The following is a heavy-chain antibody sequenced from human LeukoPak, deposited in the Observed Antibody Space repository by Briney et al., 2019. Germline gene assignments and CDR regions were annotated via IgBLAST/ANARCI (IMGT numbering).Heavy chain of an antibody. J-gene: IGHJ6*04. V-gene: IGHV1-3*01. D-gene: IGHD3-9*01. CDR3: ARDGTYYDILTGWAHYYYYYGIDV. CDR2: INAGNGNT. Sequence: ASVTVSCKASGYTFTSYAMHWVRQAPGQRLEWMGWINAGNGNTKYSQKFQGRVTITRDTSASTAYMELSSLRSEDTAVYYCARDGTYYDILTGWAHYYYYYGIDVWGKGTTVTVSS. CDR1: GYTFTSYA.